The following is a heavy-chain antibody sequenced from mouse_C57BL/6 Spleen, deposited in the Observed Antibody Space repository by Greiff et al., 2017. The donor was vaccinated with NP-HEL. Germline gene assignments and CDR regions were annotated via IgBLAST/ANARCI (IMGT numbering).Heavy chain of an antibody. CDR3: AREGAMVPYWYFDV. V-gene: IGHV1-52*01. Sequence: QVQLKQPGAELVRPGSSVKLSCKASGYTFTSYWMHWVKQRPIQGLEWIGNIDPSDSETHYNQKFKDKATLTVDKSSSTAYMQLSSLTSEDSAVYYCAREGAMVPYWYFDVWGTGTTVTVSS. CDR1: GYTFTSYW. D-gene: IGHD2-2*01. CDR2: IDPSDSET. J-gene: IGHJ1*03.